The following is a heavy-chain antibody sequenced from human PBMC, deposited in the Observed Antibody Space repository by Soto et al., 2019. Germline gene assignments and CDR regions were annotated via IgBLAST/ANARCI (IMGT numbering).Heavy chain of an antibody. Sequence: DVLLLESGGGLVQAEGSLRLSCAASGFTFSSYAMGWVRQGPGKGLEWVAVVSIGASTHYADSVRGRFTISRDNSKTSLSLQMNSLTAEDTAVYFCEKRRGAGGHFDYWGQGALVTVSS. CDR1: GFTFSSYA. CDR3: EKRRGAGGHFDY. CDR2: VSIGAST. V-gene: IGHV3-23*01. D-gene: IGHD2-15*01. J-gene: IGHJ4*02.